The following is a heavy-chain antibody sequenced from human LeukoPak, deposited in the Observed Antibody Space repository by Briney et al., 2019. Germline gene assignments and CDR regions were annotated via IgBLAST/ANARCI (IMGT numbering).Heavy chain of an antibody. V-gene: IGHV4-34*01. CDR3: ASPSGALRILNAEGDGADNDAFDI. CDR2: INHSGST. J-gene: IGHJ3*02. D-gene: IGHD2-15*01. CDR1: GGSFSGYY. Sequence: PSETLSLTCAVYGGSFSGYYWGWIRQPPGKGLEWIGEINHSGSTNYNPSLKSRVTISVDTSKNQFSLKLSSVTAADTAVYYCASPSGALRILNAEGDGADNDAFDIWGQGTMVTVSS.